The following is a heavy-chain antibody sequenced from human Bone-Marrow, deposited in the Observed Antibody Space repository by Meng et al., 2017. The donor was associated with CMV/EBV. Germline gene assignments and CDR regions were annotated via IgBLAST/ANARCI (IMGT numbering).Heavy chain of an antibody. V-gene: IGHV1-46*01. CDR2: INPSGGNA. Sequence: ASVKVSCKASRNTFTSYYIHWVRQAPGQGLEWMGIINPSGGNAGYAQKFQGRVTMTRDTSTTTVYMELSSLGSDDTAVYYCARELRDTYNFDYCGQGTLVTVSS. J-gene: IGHJ4*02. CDR3: ARELRDTYNFDY. CDR1: RNTFTSYY. D-gene: IGHD3-3*01.